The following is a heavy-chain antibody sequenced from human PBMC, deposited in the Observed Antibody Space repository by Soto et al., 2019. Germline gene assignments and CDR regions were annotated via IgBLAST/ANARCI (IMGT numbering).Heavy chain of an antibody. Sequence: QVQLVESGGGVVQPGRSLRLSCAASGFTFSNYGMNWVRQAPGKGLEWVALISYDGSNKYYADSVKGQFTISRDNSKNTLYLLMNSMRNEDTAVYYCAKVPLRPYYLDCWCQGTLVTVSS. CDR2: ISYDGSNK. D-gene: IGHD4-17*01. CDR1: GFTFSNYG. V-gene: IGHV3-30*18. J-gene: IGHJ4*02. CDR3: AKVPLRPYYLDC.